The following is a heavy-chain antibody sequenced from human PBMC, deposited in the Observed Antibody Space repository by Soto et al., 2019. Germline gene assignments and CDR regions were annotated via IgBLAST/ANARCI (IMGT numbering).Heavy chain of an antibody. D-gene: IGHD6-6*01. CDR2: INHSGST. Sequence: SSETLSLTCAVYGGSFSGYYWSWIRQPPGKGLEWIGEINHSGSTNYNPSLKSRVTISVDTSKNQFSLKLSSVTAADTAVYYCARVLSIAAPPKEYFDYWGQGTLVTVSS. J-gene: IGHJ4*02. CDR1: GGSFSGYY. CDR3: ARVLSIAAPPKEYFDY. V-gene: IGHV4-34*01.